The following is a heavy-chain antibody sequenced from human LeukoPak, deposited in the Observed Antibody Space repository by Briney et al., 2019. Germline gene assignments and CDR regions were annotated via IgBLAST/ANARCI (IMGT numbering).Heavy chain of an antibody. V-gene: IGHV3-9*01. Sequence: PGRSLRLSCAASGFTFDDYAMHWVRPAPGKGLEWVSGISWNSGSIGYADSVKGRFTISRDNAKNSLYLQMNSLRAEDTALYYCAKEQMAGAFDYWGQGTLVTVSS. CDR1: GFTFDDYA. CDR3: AKEQMAGAFDY. CDR2: ISWNSGSI. D-gene: IGHD6-19*01. J-gene: IGHJ4*02.